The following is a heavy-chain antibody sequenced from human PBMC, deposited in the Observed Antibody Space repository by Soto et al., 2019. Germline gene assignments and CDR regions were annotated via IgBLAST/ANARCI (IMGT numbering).Heavy chain of an antibody. J-gene: IGHJ4*02. CDR3: VAGQYFFDY. CDR1: GFSFSSDG. Sequence: QVQLVESGGGVVQPGRSLRLSCAASGFSFSSDGMQWVRQAPGKGLEWVAVISYDGSNKYYADSVKDRFTISRDNSKKTLYLQMNSLRADDTAVYYGVAGQYFFDYCGQGTLVTVSS. V-gene: IGHV3-30*03. CDR2: ISYDGSNK. D-gene: IGHD6-19*01.